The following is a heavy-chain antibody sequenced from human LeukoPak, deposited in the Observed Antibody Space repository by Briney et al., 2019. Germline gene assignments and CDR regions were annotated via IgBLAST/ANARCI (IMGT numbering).Heavy chain of an antibody. Sequence: TSETLSLTCAVSGGSISSYYWSWIRQPAGKGLEWIGRIYTSGSTNYNPSPESRVTMSVDTSKNQFSLKLSSVTAADTAVYYCARQYYGSGSQVPCFDPWGQGTLVTVSS. J-gene: IGHJ5*02. CDR3: ARQYYGSGSQVPCFDP. CDR2: IYTSGST. D-gene: IGHD3-10*01. CDR1: GGSISSYY. V-gene: IGHV4-4*07.